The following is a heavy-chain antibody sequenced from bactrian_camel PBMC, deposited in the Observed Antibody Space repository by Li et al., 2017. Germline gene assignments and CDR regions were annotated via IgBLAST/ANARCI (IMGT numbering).Heavy chain of an antibody. V-gene: IGHV3S53*01. CDR2: TDVVNNT. J-gene: IGHJ4*01. CDR1: GSTSSPYC. Sequence: HVQLVESGGGSVQAGGSLRLSCAASGSTSSPYCMAWFRQGPGNEREGIAATDVVNNTIYRDSVKGRFTISKDNAKNTVDLQMNDLKPEDTAMYYCAVARFGTCDRPDGQYPFVGRGTQVTVS. D-gene: IGHD7*01.